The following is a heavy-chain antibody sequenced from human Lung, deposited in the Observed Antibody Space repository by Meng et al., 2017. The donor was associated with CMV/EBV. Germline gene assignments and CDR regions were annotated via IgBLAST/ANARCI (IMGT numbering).Heavy chain of an antibody. CDR3: ARDLRRELSGAFDI. CDR1: GFTFSSYA. CDR2: ISYDGSNK. J-gene: IGHJ3*02. V-gene: IGHV3-30*04. Sequence: SCAASGFTFSSYAMHWVRQAPGKGLEWVAVISYDGSNKYYADSVKGRFTISRDNSKNTLYLQMNSLRAEDTAVYYCARDLRRELSGAFDIWGTGRMV. D-gene: IGHD1-26*01.